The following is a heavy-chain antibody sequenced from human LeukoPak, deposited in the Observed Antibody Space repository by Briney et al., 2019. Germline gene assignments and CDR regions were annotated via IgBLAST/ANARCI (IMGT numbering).Heavy chain of an antibody. D-gene: IGHD3-10*01. J-gene: IGHJ4*02. CDR3: ARVHYDSASYFSY. Sequence: GGSLRLSCAASGFTFSTYWMHWVRQAPGKGLVWVSRISSDGSSTTYADSVKGRFTISRDNAQNTLYLQVNSLRAEDTAVYYCARVHYDSASYFSYWGLGTLVTVSS. V-gene: IGHV3-74*01. CDR1: GFTFSTYW. CDR2: ISSDGSST.